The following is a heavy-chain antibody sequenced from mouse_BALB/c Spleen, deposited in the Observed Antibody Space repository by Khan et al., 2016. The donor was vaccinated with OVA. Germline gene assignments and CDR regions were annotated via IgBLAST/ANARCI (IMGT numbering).Heavy chain of an antibody. V-gene: IGHV3-2*02. J-gene: IGHJ2*01. CDR1: GYSITSGYA. CDR3: ARGNYYGYYFDY. D-gene: IGHD1-1*01. CDR2: ISYSGGP. Sequence: VQLKESGPGLVKPSQSLSLTCTVTGYSITSGYAWNWIRQFPGNKLEWMGYISYSGGPSYNPSLKSRLSIPRDTSKNQFFLQLNSVTTEDTATYYFARGNYYGYYFDYWGQGTPRAVSS.